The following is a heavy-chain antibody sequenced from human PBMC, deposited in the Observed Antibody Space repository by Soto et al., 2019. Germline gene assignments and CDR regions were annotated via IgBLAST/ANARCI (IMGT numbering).Heavy chain of an antibody. V-gene: IGHV1-24*01. Sequence: GASVKVSCKVSGYTLTELSMHWVRQAPGKGLEWMGGFDPEDGETIYAQKFQGRVTMTEDTSTDTAYMELSSLRSEDTAVYYCATVGSGSYTKGTWYYWGQGTLVTVSS. D-gene: IGHD1-26*01. CDR1: GYTLTELS. CDR3: ATVGSGSYTKGTWYY. CDR2: FDPEDGET. J-gene: IGHJ4*02.